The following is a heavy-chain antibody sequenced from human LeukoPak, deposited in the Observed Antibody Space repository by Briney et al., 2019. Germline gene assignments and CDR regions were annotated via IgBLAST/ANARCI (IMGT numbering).Heavy chain of an antibody. J-gene: IGHJ5*02. Sequence: GASVKVSCKASGYTFTSYAMHWVRQAPGQRLEWMGWINAGNGNTKYSQEFQRRVTITRDTSASTAYMELSSLRSEDMAVYYCARGSIVVVAATPFVGWFDPWGQGTLVTVSS. CDR3: ARGSIVVVAATPFVGWFDP. D-gene: IGHD2-15*01. V-gene: IGHV1-3*03. CDR1: GYTFTSYA. CDR2: INAGNGNT.